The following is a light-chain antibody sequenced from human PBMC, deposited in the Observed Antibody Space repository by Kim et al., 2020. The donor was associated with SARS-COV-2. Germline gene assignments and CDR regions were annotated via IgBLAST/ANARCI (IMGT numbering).Light chain of an antibody. V-gene: IGKV3-20*01. CDR1: LTVNNNY. Sequence: PGERATLSCRASLTVNNNYLAWYQQKPGQAPRLLSYGASTRASGIPDRFSGSASGTEFTLTVSRLELEDFAVYHCQQYGTSAGTFGQGTKLEI. CDR2: GAS. CDR3: QQYGTSAGT. J-gene: IGKJ2*01.